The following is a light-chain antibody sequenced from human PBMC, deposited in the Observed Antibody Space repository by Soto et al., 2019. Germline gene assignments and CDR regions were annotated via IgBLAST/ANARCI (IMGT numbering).Light chain of an antibody. J-gene: IGLJ1*01. CDR2: EVR. Sequence: QSVLTQPASLSGSPGQSITISCTGTSGDVGGYNYVSWYQQHPGKAPKLMIYEVRNRPSGVSNRFSGSKSGNTASLTISGLQAEDEADYYCSSLTGSTPLYVFGTGTKVTDL. CDR1: SGDVGGYNY. V-gene: IGLV2-14*01. CDR3: SSLTGSTPLYV.